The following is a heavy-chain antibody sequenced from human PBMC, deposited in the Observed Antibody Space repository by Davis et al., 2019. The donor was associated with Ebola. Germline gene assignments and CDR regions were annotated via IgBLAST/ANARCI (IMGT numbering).Heavy chain of an antibody. V-gene: IGHV3-11*01. CDR1: GFTFSDYY. D-gene: IGHD1-26*01. CDR2: ISSSGSTI. J-gene: IGHJ4*02. CDR3: ASVVVGATIH. Sequence: GESLKISCAASGFTFSDYYMSWIRQAPGKGLEWVSYISSSGSTIYYADSVKGRFSISRDNAKKSLYLQMNSLRAEDTAVYYCASVVVGATIHWGQGTLVTVSS.